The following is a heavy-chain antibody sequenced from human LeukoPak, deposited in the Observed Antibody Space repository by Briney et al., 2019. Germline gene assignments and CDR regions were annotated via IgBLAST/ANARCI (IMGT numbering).Heavy chain of an antibody. CDR2: IYSGGST. V-gene: IGHV3-53*01. J-gene: IGHJ4*02. CDR3: ARDVPKVVVAATRPY. CDR1: GFTVSSNY. D-gene: IGHD2-15*01. Sequence: PGGSLRLSCAASGFTVSSNYMSWVRQAPGKGLEWVSVIYSGGSTYYAGSVKGRFTICRDNSKNTLYLQMNSLRAEDTAVYYCARDVPKVVVAATRPYWGQGTLVTVSS.